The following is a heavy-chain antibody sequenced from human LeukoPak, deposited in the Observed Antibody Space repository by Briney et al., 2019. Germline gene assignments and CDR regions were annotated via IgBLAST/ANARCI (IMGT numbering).Heavy chain of an antibody. D-gene: IGHD1-1*01. CDR1: GGSISSYY. CDR2: IYYSGST. J-gene: IGHJ4*02. V-gene: IGHV4-59*01. Sequence: SETLSLTCTVSGGSISSYYWSWIRQPPGKGLEWIGYIYYSGSTNYNPSLKSRVTISVDTSKNQFSLKLSSVTAADTAVYYCARAGVPGLFDYWGRGTLVTVSS. CDR3: ARAGVPGLFDY.